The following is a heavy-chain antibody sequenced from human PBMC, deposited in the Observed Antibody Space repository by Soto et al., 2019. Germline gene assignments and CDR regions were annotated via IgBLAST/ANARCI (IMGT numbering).Heavy chain of an antibody. CDR1: GFSLTTSGVG. D-gene: IGHD3-3*01. Sequence: QITLKESGPTLVKPTQTLTLTCTFSGFSLTTSGVGVGWIRQSPGKALEWLALIYWNDDQWYSPSLKSRLTITKDTSKNHVVLKMTNMDPVDTATYFCARSRRITMIGVVSGFDPWGQGTLVTVSS. CDR2: IYWNDDQ. V-gene: IGHV2-5*01. CDR3: ARSRRITMIGVVSGFDP. J-gene: IGHJ5*02.